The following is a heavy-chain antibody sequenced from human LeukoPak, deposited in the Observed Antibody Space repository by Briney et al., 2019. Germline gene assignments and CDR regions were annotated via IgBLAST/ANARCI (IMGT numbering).Heavy chain of an antibody. CDR3: AKDRHDYGDVPLDY. CDR1: GFTFSSYG. J-gene: IGHJ4*02. D-gene: IGHD4-17*01. Sequence: PGGSLRLSCAASGFTFSSYGIHWVRQAPGKGLEWVAVISYDGSNKYYADSVKGRFTISRDNSKNTLYLQMNSLRAEDTAVYYCAKDRHDYGDVPLDYWGQGTLVTVSS. V-gene: IGHV3-30*18. CDR2: ISYDGSNK.